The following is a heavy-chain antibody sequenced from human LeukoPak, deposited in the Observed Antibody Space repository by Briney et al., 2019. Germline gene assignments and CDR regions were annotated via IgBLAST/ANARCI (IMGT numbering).Heavy chain of an antibody. CDR1: GYTFTGYY. Sequence: ASVKVSCKASGYTFTGYYMHWVRQAPGQGLEWMGWINPSSGGTNYAQKFQGRVTTTRDTSISTAYMELSRLRSDDTAVYYCARAESPRLYSSSWYGFDYWGQGTLVTVSS. J-gene: IGHJ4*02. V-gene: IGHV1-2*02. D-gene: IGHD6-13*01. CDR3: ARAESPRLYSSSWYGFDY. CDR2: INPSSGGT.